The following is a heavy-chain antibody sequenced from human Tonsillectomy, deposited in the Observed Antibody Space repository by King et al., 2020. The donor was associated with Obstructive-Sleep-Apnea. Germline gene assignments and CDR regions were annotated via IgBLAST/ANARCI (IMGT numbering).Heavy chain of an antibody. V-gene: IGHV3-23*01. CDR1: GFTFSDFA. CDR3: AKAPSRAVAGDTVLDY. J-gene: IGHJ4*02. CDR2: IRGDGSST. D-gene: IGHD6-19*01. Sequence: VQLLESGGDLVQPGGSLRLSCAASGFTFSDFAMNWVRQAPGKGLEWVSAIRGDGSSTYYADSVKGRFTISRDNSKNTVFLQMNTLRAEDTALYYCAKAPSRAVAGDTVLDYWGQGTLVTVSS.